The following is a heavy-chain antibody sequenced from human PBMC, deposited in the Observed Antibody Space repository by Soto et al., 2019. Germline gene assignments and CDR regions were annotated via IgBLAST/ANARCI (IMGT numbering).Heavy chain of an antibody. J-gene: IGHJ4*02. D-gene: IGHD3-10*01. V-gene: IGHV3-7*01. CDR1: GFTFSSFW. CDR2: INQDGSEK. Sequence: GGSLRLSCAASGFTFSSFWMSWVRQAPGKGREWVANINQDGSEKYYVDSVKGRFTISRDNAKNSLYLQMNSLRAEDTAVYYCARDEGSGPHSLWGQGTLVTVSS. CDR3: ARDEGSGPHSL.